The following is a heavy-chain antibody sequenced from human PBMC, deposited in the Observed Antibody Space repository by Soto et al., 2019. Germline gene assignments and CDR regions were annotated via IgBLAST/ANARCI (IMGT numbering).Heavy chain of an antibody. CDR2: ISGSGGST. J-gene: IGHJ4*02. CDR1: GLTFRAFS. D-gene: IGHD5-12*01. Sequence: EVQLLESGGGLVQPGGSLRLSCAASGLTFRAFSMGWVRQPPGKGLEWVSGISGSGGSTYYADSVKGRFTISRDSSSNTLYLQMSSLRAEDTAVYYCAKSRGDSWYLYYYDYWGQGTLVTVSS. V-gene: IGHV3-23*01. CDR3: AKSRGDSWYLYYYDY.